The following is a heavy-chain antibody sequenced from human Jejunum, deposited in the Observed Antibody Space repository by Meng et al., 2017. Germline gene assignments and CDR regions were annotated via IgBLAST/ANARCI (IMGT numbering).Heavy chain of an antibody. V-gene: IGHV4-39*01. Sequence: QLQLQESGPGLVKPPVTLPLPCTVLVGSISTSSYYWGWIRQAPGKGLEWIGNIYYSGSTYYNSSLKSRVTISVDTSKNQFSLTLSAVTAADTAVYYCARSPQYYDSSGFAFDPWGQGTLVTVSS. CDR3: ARSPQYYDSSGFAFDP. J-gene: IGHJ5*02. CDR2: IYYSGST. D-gene: IGHD3-22*01. CDR1: VGSISTSSYY.